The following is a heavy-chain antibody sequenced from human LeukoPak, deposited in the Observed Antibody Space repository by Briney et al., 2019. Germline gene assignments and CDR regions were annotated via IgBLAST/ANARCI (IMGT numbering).Heavy chain of an antibody. CDR1: GYSISSGYY. J-gene: IGHJ4*02. CDR3: ARVQDDSFY. V-gene: IGHV4-38-2*01. Sequence: SETLSLTCAVAGYSISSGYYWAWIRQPPGKGLEWIGEINHSGSTNYNPSLKSRVTISVDTSKNQFSLKLSSMTAADTAVYYCARVQDDSFYWGQGTLVTVSS. D-gene: IGHD3-3*01. CDR2: INHSGST.